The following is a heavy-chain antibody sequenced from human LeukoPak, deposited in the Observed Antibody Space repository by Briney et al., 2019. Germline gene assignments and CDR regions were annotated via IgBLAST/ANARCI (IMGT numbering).Heavy chain of an antibody. CDR2: INHSGST. CDR1: GGSFSGYY. J-gene: IGHJ4*02. V-gene: IGHV4-34*01. Sequence: SETLSLTCAVYGGSFSGYYWSWIPQPPGKGLEWIGEINHSGSTNYNPSLKSRVTISLDTSQNHLSAKLSSVPAPDTAVHYCASVAVAGSDWGQRSIVTVSS. D-gene: IGHD6-19*01. CDR3: ASVAVAGSD.